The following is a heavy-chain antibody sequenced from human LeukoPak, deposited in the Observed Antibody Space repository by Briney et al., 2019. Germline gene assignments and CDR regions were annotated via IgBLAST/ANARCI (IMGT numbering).Heavy chain of an antibody. J-gene: IGHJ4*02. CDR3: ARESPSYYFSSTTICYSDY. CDR1: GFIFSDYY. D-gene: IGHD2-2*02. Sequence: GGSLRLSCAASGFIFSDYYMSWIRRAPGKGLEWGSYISSSGSNIYYADSVKGRFTISRDNAKHSLYLQMNSLRAEDTAVYYCARESPSYYFSSTTICYSDYWGQGTLVTVSS. V-gene: IGHV3-11*01. CDR2: ISSSGSNI.